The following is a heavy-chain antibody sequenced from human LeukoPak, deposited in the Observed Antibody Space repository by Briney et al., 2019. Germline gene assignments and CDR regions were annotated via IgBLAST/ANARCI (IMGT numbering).Heavy chain of an antibody. CDR2: INPNSGGT. CDR3: ARDTGGGSGSWGGYYYYYMDV. Sequence: ASVKVPCKASGYTFTVYYMHWVRQAPGQGLEWMGWINPNSGGTNYAQKFQGRVTMTRDTSISTAYMELSRLRSDEPAVYYRARDTGGGSGSWGGYYYYYMDVWGKGTTVTVSS. D-gene: IGHD3-16*01. CDR1: GYTFTVYY. J-gene: IGHJ6*03. V-gene: IGHV1-2*02.